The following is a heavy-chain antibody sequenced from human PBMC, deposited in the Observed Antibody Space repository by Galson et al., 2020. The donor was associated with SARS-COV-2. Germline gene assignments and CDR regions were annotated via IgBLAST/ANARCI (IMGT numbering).Heavy chain of an antibody. J-gene: IGHJ3*02. V-gene: IGHV3-9*01. D-gene: IGHD3-16*02. Sequence: GGSLRLSCAASGFTFDDYAMHWVRQAPGKGLEWVSGISWNSGSIGYADSVKGRFTISRDNAKNSLYLQMNSLRAEDTALYYCAKDAFEGPSTFGGVIVSSDAFDIWGQGTMVTVSS. CDR3: AKDAFEGPSTFGGVIVSSDAFDI. CDR1: GFTFDDYA. CDR2: ISWNSGSI.